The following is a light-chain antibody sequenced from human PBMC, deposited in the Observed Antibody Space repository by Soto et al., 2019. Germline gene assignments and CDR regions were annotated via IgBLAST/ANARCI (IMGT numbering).Light chain of an antibody. CDR1: QSVSDK. CDR3: QQYNNWPPYT. V-gene: IGKV3-15*01. CDR2: GAS. Sequence: EIMMTQSPDTLSVSPGERATLSCRASQSVSDKVAWYQQTSGQPPKLLIYGASTRATGIPARFSGSGSGTEFTLTISSLQSEDFAVYYCQQYNNWPPYTFGQGTKVDIK. J-gene: IGKJ2*01.